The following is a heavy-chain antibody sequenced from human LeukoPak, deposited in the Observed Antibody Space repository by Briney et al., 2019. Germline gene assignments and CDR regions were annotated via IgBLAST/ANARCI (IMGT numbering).Heavy chain of an antibody. J-gene: IGHJ5*02. D-gene: IGHD2-2*01. CDR2: ISAYNGNT. V-gene: IGHV1-18*01. Sequence: GASVKVSCKASCYTFTSYGISWVRQAPGQGLERMGWISAYNGNTNYAQKLQGRVTMTTDTSTSTAYMELRSLRSDDTAVYYCARDSLVHPNRWFDPWGQGTLVTVSS. CDR3: ARDSLVHPNRWFDP. CDR1: CYTFTSYG.